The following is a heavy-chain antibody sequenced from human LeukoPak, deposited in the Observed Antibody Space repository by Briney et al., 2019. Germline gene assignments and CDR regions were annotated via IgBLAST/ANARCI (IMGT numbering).Heavy chain of an antibody. V-gene: IGHV4-34*01. J-gene: IGHJ4*02. CDR1: GGSFSGYY. D-gene: IGHD6-19*01. CDR2: INYSGST. Sequence: SETLSLNCAVYGGSFSGYYWSWIRQPSGKGLGWIGEINYSGSTNYNPSLKSRVSISVDTSKNQFSLKLSSETAADTAVYYCARMGYSSGWSRKIRSRYWGQGTLVTVSS. CDR3: ARMGYSSGWSRKIRSRY.